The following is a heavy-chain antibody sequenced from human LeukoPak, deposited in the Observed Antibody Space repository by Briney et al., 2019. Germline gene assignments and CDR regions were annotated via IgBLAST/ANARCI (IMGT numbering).Heavy chain of an antibody. D-gene: IGHD2-21*02. Sequence: ASVKVSCKASGGTFSSYAISWVRQAPGQGLEWMGGIIPIFGTANYAQKFQGRVTITADESTSTAYMELSSLRSEDTAVYYCAIPYCGGDCYTDYYYGMDVWGQGTTVTVSS. V-gene: IGHV1-69*13. J-gene: IGHJ6*02. CDR3: AIPYCGGDCYTDYYYGMDV. CDR2: IIPIFGTA. CDR1: GGTFSSYA.